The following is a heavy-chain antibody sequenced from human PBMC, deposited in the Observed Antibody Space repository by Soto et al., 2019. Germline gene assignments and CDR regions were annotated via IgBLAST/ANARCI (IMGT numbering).Heavy chain of an antibody. CDR2: VYHTGAT. J-gene: IGHJ4*02. Sequence: SATLSLTCTVSGASNSSSYWSWIRQSPARGLEWIAYVYHTGATNYNPSLKSRVTISLDTSKGQFSLNLTSLTTADTAVYFCARGGNRYSNVASGVGGFDFWGQGSLVTVSS. CDR3: ARGGNRYSNVASGVGGFDF. V-gene: IGHV4-59*01. D-gene: IGHD5-12*01. CDR1: GASNSSSY.